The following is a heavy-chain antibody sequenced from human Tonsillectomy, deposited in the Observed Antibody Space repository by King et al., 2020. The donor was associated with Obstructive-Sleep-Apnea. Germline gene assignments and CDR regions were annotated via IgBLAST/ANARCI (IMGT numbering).Heavy chain of an antibody. J-gene: IGHJ6*02. Sequence: VQLQESGPGLVKPSGTLSLTCAVSGASISSTTWWSWVRQPPGKGLQWIGEIYHSGSTNYNPSLRSRVTISVDKSKNQFSLKLSSVTAADTALYYCARAPAGTTGYHYDGMDVWGQGTKVTVSS. CDR2: IYHSGST. CDR3: ARAPAGTTGYHYDGMDV. CDR1: GASISSTTW. V-gene: IGHV4-4*02. D-gene: IGHD1-7*01.